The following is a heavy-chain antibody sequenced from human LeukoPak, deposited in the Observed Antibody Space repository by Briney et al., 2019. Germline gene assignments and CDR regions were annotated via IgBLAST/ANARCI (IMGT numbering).Heavy chain of an antibody. D-gene: IGHD5-12*01. CDR3: ARGPQWISPYFDY. CDR1: GYTFTSYG. CDR2: ISAYNGNT. Sequence: ASVKVSCKASGYTFTSYGISWVRQAPGQGLEWMGWISAYNGNTNYAQKLQGRVTMTRDMSTSTVYMELSSLRSEDTAVYYCARGPQWISPYFDYWGQGTLVTVSS. J-gene: IGHJ4*02. V-gene: IGHV1-18*01.